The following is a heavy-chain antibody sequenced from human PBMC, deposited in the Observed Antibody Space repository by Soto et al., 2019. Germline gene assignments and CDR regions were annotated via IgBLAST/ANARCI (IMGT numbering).Heavy chain of an antibody. D-gene: IGHD3-3*01. J-gene: IGHJ4*02. V-gene: IGHV3-23*01. Sequence: HPGGSLRLSCAASGFTFDTYAMSWVRQAPGKGLEWVSGISGSAIRTYYADSVKGRFTISRDNSKNTLYLQMNSLRAEDTAVYYCAGRETWSANYPYHFDYWGQGTLVTVSS. CDR3: AGRETWSANYPYHFDY. CDR2: ISGSAIRT. CDR1: GFTFDTYA.